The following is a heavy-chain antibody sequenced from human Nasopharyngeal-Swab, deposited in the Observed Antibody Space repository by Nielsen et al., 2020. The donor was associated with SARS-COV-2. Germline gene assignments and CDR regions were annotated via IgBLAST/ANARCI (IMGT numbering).Heavy chain of an antibody. V-gene: IGHV4-34*12. CDR3: ARKLQDAFDV. CDR2: FFHTGTT. J-gene: IGHJ3*01. Sequence: SETLSLTCAVYGGSFSGYYWSWIRQPPGKGLEWIGGFFHTGTTYYNPSLNGRVTIFVDTSDNQVSLRLTSVTAADTAVYYCARKLQDAFDVWGRGTMVTVSS. CDR1: GGSFSGYY.